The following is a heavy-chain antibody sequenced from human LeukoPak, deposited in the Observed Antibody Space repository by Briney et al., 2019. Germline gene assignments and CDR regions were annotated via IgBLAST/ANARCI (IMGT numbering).Heavy chain of an antibody. CDR2: ISAYNGNT. Sequence: ASVKVSCKASGYTFTSYGISWVRQAPGQGLEWMGWISAYNGNTNYAQKLQGRVTMTTDTSTSTAYMELRSLRSNDTAVYYCARGPHPGITMIADNDYWGQGTLVTVSS. D-gene: IGHD3-22*01. CDR3: ARGPHPGITMIADNDY. V-gene: IGHV1-18*01. J-gene: IGHJ4*02. CDR1: GYTFTSYG.